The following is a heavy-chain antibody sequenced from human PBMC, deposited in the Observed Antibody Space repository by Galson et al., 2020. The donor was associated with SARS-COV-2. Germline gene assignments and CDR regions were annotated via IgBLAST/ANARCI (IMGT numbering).Heavy chain of an antibody. Sequence: SETLSLTCAVSGISISSGSYTWNWIRQPPGKGLEWNGYISHSGGTYYNPSLKSRVTISGDRSKNQFSLRLSSVTAADSAVYYCARLPYGEYAPEAFDIWGPGTRVTVAS. V-gene: IGHV4-30-2*01. J-gene: IGHJ3*02. CDR2: ISHSGGT. CDR1: GISISSGSYT. CDR3: ARLPYGEYAPEAFDI. D-gene: IGHD4-17*01.